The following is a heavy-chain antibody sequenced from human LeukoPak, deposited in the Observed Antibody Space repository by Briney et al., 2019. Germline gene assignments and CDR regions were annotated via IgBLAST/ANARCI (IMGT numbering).Heavy chain of an antibody. Sequence: SETLSLTCTVSGGSISSYYWNWNRQPPGKGLEWIGYIYYSGSTNYNPSLKSRVTISVDTSKNQFSLKLSSVTAADTAVYYCARVQESQIDYYFDYWGQGTLVTVSS. CDR3: ARVQESQIDYYFDY. CDR2: IYYSGST. D-gene: IGHD3-9*01. CDR1: GGSISSYY. V-gene: IGHV4-59*01. J-gene: IGHJ4*02.